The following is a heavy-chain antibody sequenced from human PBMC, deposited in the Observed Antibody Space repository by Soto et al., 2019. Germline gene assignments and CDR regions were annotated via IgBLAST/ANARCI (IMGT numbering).Heavy chain of an antibody. CDR3: ARSLGYCSGGSCYSGYYGMDV. CDR2: TYYRSKWYN. Sequence: SQTLSLTCAISGDSVSSNSAAWNWIRQSPSRGLEWLGRTYYRSKWYNDYAVSVKSRITIKPDTSKNQFSLQLNSVTPEDTDVYYCARSLGYCSGGSCYSGYYGMDVWGQGTTVTVSS. CDR1: GDSVSSNSAA. D-gene: IGHD2-15*01. V-gene: IGHV6-1*01. J-gene: IGHJ6*02.